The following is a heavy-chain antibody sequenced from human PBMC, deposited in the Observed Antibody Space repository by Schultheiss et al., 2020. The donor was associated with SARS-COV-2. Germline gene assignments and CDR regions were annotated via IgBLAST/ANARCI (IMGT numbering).Heavy chain of an antibody. Sequence: SGPTLVKPTQTLTLTCTFSGFSLSTSGVGVGWIRQPPGKALEWLALIYWDDDKRYSPSLKSRLTITKDTSKNQVVLTMTNMDPVDTATYYCAHRPHIVVVPDHPNWFDPWGQGALVT. CDR1: GFSLSTSGVG. D-gene: IGHD2-2*01. J-gene: IGHJ5*02. CDR2: IYWDDDK. CDR3: AHRPHIVVVPDHPNWFDP. V-gene: IGHV2-5*02.